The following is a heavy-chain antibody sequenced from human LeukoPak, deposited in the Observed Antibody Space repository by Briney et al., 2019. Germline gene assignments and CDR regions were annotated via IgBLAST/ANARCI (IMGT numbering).Heavy chain of an antibody. V-gene: IGHV3-48*01. Sequence: GGSLRLSCAASGFTFSTYSMNWVRQAPGKGLEWVSYISGGSSTIYYADSVKGRITISRENAKNSLYLQMNSLRAEDTAVYYCARRGDGGRSFDYWGQGTLVTVSS. CDR1: GFTFSTYS. CDR2: ISGGSSTI. D-gene: IGHD4-23*01. J-gene: IGHJ4*02. CDR3: ARRGDGGRSFDY.